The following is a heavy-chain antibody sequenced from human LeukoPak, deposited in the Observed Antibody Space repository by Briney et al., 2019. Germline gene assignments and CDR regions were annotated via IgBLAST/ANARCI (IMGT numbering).Heavy chain of an antibody. D-gene: IGHD6-19*01. V-gene: IGHV3-33*01. J-gene: IGHJ4*02. CDR3: ARGIAVAGTDY. CDR1: GFTFSSYG. Sequence: PGGSLRLSCAASGFTFSSYGMHWVRQAPGKGLEWVAVIWYDGSNKYYADSVKGRLTISRDNSKNTLYLQMNSLRAEDTAVYYCARGIAVAGTDYWGQGTLVTVSS. CDR2: IWYDGSNK.